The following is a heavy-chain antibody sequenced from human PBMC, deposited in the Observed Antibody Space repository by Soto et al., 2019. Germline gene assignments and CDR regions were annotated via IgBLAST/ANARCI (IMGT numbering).Heavy chain of an antibody. Sequence: GGSLRLSCAASGFTFSSYGMHWVRQAPGKGLEWVAVIWYDGSNKYYADSVKGRFTISRDNSKNTLYLQMNSLRAEDTAVYYCARIHDDILTGYYPPYSYYYMDVWGKGTTVTVSS. V-gene: IGHV3-33*01. CDR1: GFTFSSYG. CDR3: ARIHDDILTGYYPPYSYYYMDV. D-gene: IGHD3-9*01. J-gene: IGHJ6*03. CDR2: IWYDGSNK.